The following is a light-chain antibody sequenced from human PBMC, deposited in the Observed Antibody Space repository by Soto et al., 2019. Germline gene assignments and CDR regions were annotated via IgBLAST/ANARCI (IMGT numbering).Light chain of an antibody. Sequence: DIQMTQSPSSVSASVGDRVTISCRASQDISNWLAWYQQKPGEAPKFLIYAAPNLQSGVPSKFSVSGSGTDFTLTISSLQPEDFAVYYCQQARRFPITFGQGTRLEIK. J-gene: IGKJ5*01. CDR3: QQARRFPIT. V-gene: IGKV1-12*01. CDR2: AAP. CDR1: QDISNW.